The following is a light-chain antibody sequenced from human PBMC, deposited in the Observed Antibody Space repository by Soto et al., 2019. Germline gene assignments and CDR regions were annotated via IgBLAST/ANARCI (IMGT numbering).Light chain of an antibody. Sequence: EIVMTQSPLTLSVSPGERATLSCRASQNININLAWYQQRPGQAPRVLIYGASSRASGIPDRFSGSGSWTDFTLTINRLEPDDFTIYYCQQYKDWPPLTFGGGTRVEIK. CDR1: QNININ. J-gene: IGKJ4*01. CDR2: GAS. CDR3: QQYKDWPPLT. V-gene: IGKV3D-15*01.